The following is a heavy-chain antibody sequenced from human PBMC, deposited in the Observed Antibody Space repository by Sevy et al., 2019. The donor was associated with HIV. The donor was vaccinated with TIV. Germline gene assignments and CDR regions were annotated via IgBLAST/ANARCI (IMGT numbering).Heavy chain of an antibody. J-gene: IGHJ6*02. Sequence: SETLSLTCTVSGGSISPYYWNWIRQPPGKGLEWIGYMYYSGSSKYNPSFKIRVPISVYTSKNQFSVKLSSVTAADTAVYYCARGGGITGYGMDVWGQGTTVTVSS. CDR1: GGSISPYY. CDR3: ARGGGITGYGMDV. D-gene: IGHD3-16*01. CDR2: MYYSGSS. V-gene: IGHV4-59*01.